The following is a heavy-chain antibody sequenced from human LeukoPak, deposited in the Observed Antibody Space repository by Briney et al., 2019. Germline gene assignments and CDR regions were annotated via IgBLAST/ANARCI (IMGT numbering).Heavy chain of an antibody. CDR3: ARGTPPSSSCYDY. Sequence: SETLSLTCTVFGGSFSSNSYYWGWIRQPPGKGLEWIGSMYYSGSTYYNPSLKSRVTISIGTSKNQFSLKLNSVTAADTAVYYCARGTPPSSSCYDYWGQGTLVTVSS. CDR2: MYYSGST. CDR1: GGSFSSNSYY. V-gene: IGHV4-39*07. D-gene: IGHD6-13*01. J-gene: IGHJ4*02.